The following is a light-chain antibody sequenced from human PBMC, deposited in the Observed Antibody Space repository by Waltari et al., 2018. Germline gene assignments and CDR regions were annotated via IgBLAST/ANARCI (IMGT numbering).Light chain of an antibody. CDR2: AAS. CDR1: QIISLY. Sequence: DIQMTQSPSSLSASVGDRVVVTCRSSQIISLYLNWYQQKPGKAPKLLIYAASTLQTGVPSRFSGSGFGAVFTLTISNLQPEDSATYYCHQNYNIPPTFGPGTKVEI. J-gene: IGKJ3*01. V-gene: IGKV1-39*01. CDR3: HQNYNIPPT.